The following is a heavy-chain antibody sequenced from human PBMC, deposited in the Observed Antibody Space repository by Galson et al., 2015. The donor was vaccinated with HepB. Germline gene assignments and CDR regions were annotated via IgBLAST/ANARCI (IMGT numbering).Heavy chain of an antibody. J-gene: IGHJ4*02. V-gene: IGHV3-74*01. CDR2: INSDGSSS. Sequence: SLRLSCAASGFTFSDYYMSWVRQAPGKGLIWVSRINSDGSSSSYADYVKGRFTISRDDAKNTLYLQLNSLRAEDTAIYYCARGRPGTFTVLGNWGQGTLVTVSS. CDR1: GFTFSDYY. D-gene: IGHD1-1*01. CDR3: ARGRPGTFTVLGN.